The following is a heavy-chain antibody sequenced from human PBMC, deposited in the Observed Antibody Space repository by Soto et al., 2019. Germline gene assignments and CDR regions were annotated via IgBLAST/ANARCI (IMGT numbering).Heavy chain of an antibody. CDR2: VYSSGST. J-gene: IGHJ4*02. Sequence: SETLSLTCSVSGGFISTSDYYWGWIRQPPGKGLEWIGSVYSSGSTYYNPSLKSRVTIFADTSKNQFSLRLSSVTAADTAVYYCARHLSDSGYDLNYWGQGTLVTVSS. D-gene: IGHD5-12*01. V-gene: IGHV4-39*01. CDR1: GGFISTSDYY. CDR3: ARHLSDSGYDLNY.